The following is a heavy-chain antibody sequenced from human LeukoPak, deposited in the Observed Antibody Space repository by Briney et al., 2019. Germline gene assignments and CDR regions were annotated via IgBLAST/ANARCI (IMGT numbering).Heavy chain of an antibody. Sequence: SETLSLTCAVSGYSISSGYYWGWIRQPPGKGLEWIGSTYHSGSTYYNPSLKSRVTISVDTSKNQFSLKLSSVTAADTAVYYCARSYCSGGSCYYFHYWGQGTLVTVSS. V-gene: IGHV4-38-2*01. CDR3: ARSYCSGGSCYYFHY. J-gene: IGHJ4*02. CDR1: GYSISSGYY. D-gene: IGHD2-15*01. CDR2: TYHSGST.